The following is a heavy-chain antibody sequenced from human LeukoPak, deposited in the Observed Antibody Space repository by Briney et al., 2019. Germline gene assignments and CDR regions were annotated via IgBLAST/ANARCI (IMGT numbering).Heavy chain of an antibody. CDR2: ISSSGSTI. Sequence: GGSLRLSCAASGFTFSDYYMSWIRQAPGKGLEWVSYISSSGSTIYYADSVKGRFTISRDNAKNSLYLQMNSLRAEDTAVYYCARDHYGDYEIDYFDYWGQGTLVTVSS. D-gene: IGHD4-17*01. J-gene: IGHJ4*02. CDR3: ARDHYGDYEIDYFDY. CDR1: GFTFSDYY. V-gene: IGHV3-11*01.